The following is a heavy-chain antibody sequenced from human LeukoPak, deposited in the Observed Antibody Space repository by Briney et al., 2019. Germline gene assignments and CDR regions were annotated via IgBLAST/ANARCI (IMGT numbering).Heavy chain of an antibody. J-gene: IGHJ4*02. V-gene: IGHV3-74*01. D-gene: IGHD3-10*01. Sequence: LAGGSLRLSCAASGFTFSSNWMHWVRQVPGKGVVWVARINEHGSITDYADSVKDRFTVSRDNAWNTLYLQMNSLRAEDTAVYYCARDVAGSGSLWGQGTLITVSS. CDR3: ARDVAGSGSL. CDR2: INEHGSIT. CDR1: GFTFSSNW.